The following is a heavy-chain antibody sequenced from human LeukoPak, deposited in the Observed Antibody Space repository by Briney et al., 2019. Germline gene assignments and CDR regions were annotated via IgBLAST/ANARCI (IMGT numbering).Heavy chain of an antibody. V-gene: IGHV4-59*01. D-gene: IGHD6-19*01. CDR2: IYYSGST. CDR3: ARASYSSGWYGFDY. Sequence: SETLSLTCTVSGDSISSYYWSWIRQPPGKGLEWIGYIYYSGSTNYNPSLKSRVTISVDTSKNQFSLKLSSVTAADTAVYYCARASYSSGWYGFDYWGQGTLVTVSS. CDR1: GDSISSYY. J-gene: IGHJ4*02.